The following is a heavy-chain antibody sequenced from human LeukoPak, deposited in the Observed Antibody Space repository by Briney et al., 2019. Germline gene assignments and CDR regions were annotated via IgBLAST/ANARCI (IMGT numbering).Heavy chain of an antibody. CDR2: ISAYNGNT. Sequence: ASVKVSCKSSGYTFTSYGINWVRQAHGQGLEWMGWISAYNGNTKYSQKLQGRVTMTTDTSTSTAYIELRSLRSDDTAVYYCARDGGAGYYDILTGYFFPYYYYGMDFWGQGTTVTVSS. J-gene: IGHJ6*02. CDR3: ARDGGAGYYDILTGYFFPYYYYGMDF. CDR1: GYTFTSYG. D-gene: IGHD3-9*01. V-gene: IGHV1-18*01.